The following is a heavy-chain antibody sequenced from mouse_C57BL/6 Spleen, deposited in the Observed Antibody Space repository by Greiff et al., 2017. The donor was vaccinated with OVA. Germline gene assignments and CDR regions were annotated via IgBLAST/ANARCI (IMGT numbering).Heavy chain of an antibody. CDR2: INPNNGGT. D-gene: IGHD2-4*01. V-gene: IGHV1-22*01. CDR3: ASDDDGFDY. J-gene: IGHJ2*01. CDR1: GYTFPDYY. Sequence: VQLQQSGPELVKPGASVKMSCKASGYTFPDYYVHWVKQSPGKSLEWIGYINPNNGGTRYNQKLKGKATLTVNKSSSTAYMGLRSLTSEDSAVYYCASDDDGFDYWGQGTTLTVSS.